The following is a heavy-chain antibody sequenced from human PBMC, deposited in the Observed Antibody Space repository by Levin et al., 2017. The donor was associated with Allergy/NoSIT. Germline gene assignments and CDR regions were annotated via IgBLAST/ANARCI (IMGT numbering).Heavy chain of an antibody. Sequence: GESLKISCAASGFTFSSYGMHWVRQAPGKGLEWVAVIWYDGSNKYYADSVKGRFTISRDNSKNTLYLQMNSLRAEDTAVYYCARVPLSSGWSFFDYWGQGTLVTVSS. CDR3: ARVPLSSGWSFFDY. CDR1: GFTFSSYG. CDR2: IWYDGSNK. V-gene: IGHV3-33*01. J-gene: IGHJ4*02. D-gene: IGHD6-19*01.